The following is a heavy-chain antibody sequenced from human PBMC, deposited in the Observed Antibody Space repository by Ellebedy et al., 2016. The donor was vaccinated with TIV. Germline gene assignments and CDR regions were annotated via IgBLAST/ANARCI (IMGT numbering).Heavy chain of an antibody. V-gene: IGHV4-30-4*01. D-gene: IGHD2-15*01. CDR3: AGCSGGSCYYAFDI. Sequence: SETLSLXXTVSGGSISSGDYYWSWIRQPPGKGLEWIGYIYYSGSTYYNPSLKSRVTISVDTSKNQFSLKLSSVTAADTAVYYCAGCSGGSCYYAFDIWGQGTMVTVSS. J-gene: IGHJ3*02. CDR1: GGSISSGDYY. CDR2: IYYSGST.